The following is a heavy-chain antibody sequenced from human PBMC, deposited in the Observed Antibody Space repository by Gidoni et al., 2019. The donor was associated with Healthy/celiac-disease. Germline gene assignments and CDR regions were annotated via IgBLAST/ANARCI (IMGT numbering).Heavy chain of an antibody. Sequence: EVQLVESGGVVVQPGGSLRLSCAASGFTFDDYAMHWVRQAPGKGLEWVSLISGDGGSTYYADSVKGRFTISRDNSKNSLYLQMNSLRTEDTALYYCAKESEGIAVAGTFDYWGQGTLVTVSS. CDR1: GFTFDDYA. V-gene: IGHV3-43*02. CDR2: ISGDGGST. D-gene: IGHD6-19*01. J-gene: IGHJ4*02. CDR3: AKESEGIAVAGTFDY.